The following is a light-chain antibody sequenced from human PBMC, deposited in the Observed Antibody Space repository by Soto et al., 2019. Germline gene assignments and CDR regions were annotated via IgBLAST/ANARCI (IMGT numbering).Light chain of an antibody. J-gene: IGKJ3*01. Sequence: LTQSPGTLSLSPGERTTLSCRASQSVSSSYLAWYQQKPGQAPRLLIYGASTRATGIPERFSGSRSGTDCTLTISRLEPEDFAVYYCQQYGRSPYTFGPGTKVDI. CDR3: QQYGRSPYT. CDR1: QSVSSSY. V-gene: IGKV3-20*01. CDR2: GAS.